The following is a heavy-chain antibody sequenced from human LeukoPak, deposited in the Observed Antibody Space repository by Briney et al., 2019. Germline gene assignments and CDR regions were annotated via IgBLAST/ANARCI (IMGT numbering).Heavy chain of an antibody. Sequence: PGGSLRLSRAASGFTFSNYAMSWVRQAPGKGLEWVSAISGSGGSTYYTDSVKGRFTISRDNSKNTLYLQMNSLRAEDTAVYYCAKGADRPNGGWADHWGQGTLVTVSS. D-gene: IGHD2-8*01. J-gene: IGHJ4*02. V-gene: IGHV3-23*01. CDR3: AKGADRPNGGWADH. CDR1: GFTFSNYA. CDR2: ISGSGGST.